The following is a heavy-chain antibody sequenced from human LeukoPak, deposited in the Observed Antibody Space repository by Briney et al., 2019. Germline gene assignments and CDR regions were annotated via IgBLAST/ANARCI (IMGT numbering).Heavy chain of an antibody. CDR1: GFTVSSNY. D-gene: IGHD3-3*01. J-gene: IGHJ4*02. CDR2: IYSGGST. Sequence: GGSLRLSCAASGFTVSSNYMSWVRQAPGKGLEWVSVIYSGGSTYYADFVKGRFTISRDNSKNTLYLQMNSLRAEDTAVYYCARLNYDFWSGYLDYWGQGTLVTVSS. V-gene: IGHV3-53*01. CDR3: ARLNYDFWSGYLDY.